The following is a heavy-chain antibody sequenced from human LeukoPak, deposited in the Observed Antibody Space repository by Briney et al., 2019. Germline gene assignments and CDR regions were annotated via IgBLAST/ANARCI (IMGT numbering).Heavy chain of an antibody. Sequence: GGSLRLSCAASGFTFSSYGMHWVRQAPGKGLEWVAVISYDGSNKYYADSVKGRFTISRDNSKNTLYLQMNSLRAEDTAVYYCAKDRSGGVTRWGYFDYWGQGTLVTVSS. J-gene: IGHJ4*02. V-gene: IGHV3-30*18. CDR2: ISYDGSNK. D-gene: IGHD4-17*01. CDR1: GFTFSSYG. CDR3: AKDRSGGVTRWGYFDY.